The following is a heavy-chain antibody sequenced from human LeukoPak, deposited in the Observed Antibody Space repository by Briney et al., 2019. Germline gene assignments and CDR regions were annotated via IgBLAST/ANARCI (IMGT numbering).Heavy chain of an antibody. J-gene: IGHJ4*02. CDR3: ARDHYYDFWSGYYTYPDYFGY. D-gene: IGHD3-3*01. CDR1: GGSISSSSYY. Sequence: SETLSLTCTVSGGSISSSSYYWGWIRQPPGKGLEWIGSIYYSGSTYYNPSLKSRVTISVDTSKNQFSLKLSSATAADTAVYYCARDHYYDFWSGYYTYPDYFGYWGQGTLVTVSS. V-gene: IGHV4-39*07. CDR2: IYYSGST.